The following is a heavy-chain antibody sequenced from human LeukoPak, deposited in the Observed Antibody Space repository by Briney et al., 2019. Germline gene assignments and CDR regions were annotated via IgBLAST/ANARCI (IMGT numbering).Heavy chain of an antibody. V-gene: IGHV3-20*04. CDR2: INWNGGST. J-gene: IGHJ3*02. D-gene: IGHD3-3*01. CDR3: ARVLRFLEWASGAFDI. CDR1: VFTFDDYG. Sequence: PGGSLRLSRAASVFTFDDYGLRWVRHAPGKGLEWVSGINWNGGSTGYADSVKGRFTISRDNAKNSLYLQMNSLRAEDTALYYCARVLRFLEWASGAFDIWGQGTMVTVSS.